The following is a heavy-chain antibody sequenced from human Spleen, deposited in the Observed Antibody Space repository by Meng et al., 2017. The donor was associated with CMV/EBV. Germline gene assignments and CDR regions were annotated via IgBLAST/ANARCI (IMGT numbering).Heavy chain of an antibody. V-gene: IGHV4-39*01. Sequence: GSLRLSCTVSGGSISRGSYFWGWIRQPPGKGLEWIGSIFYSGSTYYNPSLKSRVTISVDTSISTAYMELSRLRSDDTAVYYCATQLGRGDAFDIWGQGTMVTVSS. J-gene: IGHJ3*02. D-gene: IGHD7-27*01. CDR3: ATQLGRGDAFDI. CDR1: GGSISRGSYF. CDR2: IFYSGST.